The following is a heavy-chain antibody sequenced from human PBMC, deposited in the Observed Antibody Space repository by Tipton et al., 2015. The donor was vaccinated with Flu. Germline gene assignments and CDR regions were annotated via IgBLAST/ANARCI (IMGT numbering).Heavy chain of an antibody. Sequence: TLSLTCSVSGGSFSSGSYYWTWIRQSAGNGLEWIGRIYTTGSTNYNPSLKSRVTLSVDTTENQFSLKLSSVTAADTAVYYCARGSGSGTFVIFDYWGRGTLVAVSS. CDR3: ARGSGSGTFVIFDY. CDR2: IYTTGST. J-gene: IGHJ4*02. CDR1: GGSFSSGSYY. V-gene: IGHV4-61*02. D-gene: IGHD3-10*01.